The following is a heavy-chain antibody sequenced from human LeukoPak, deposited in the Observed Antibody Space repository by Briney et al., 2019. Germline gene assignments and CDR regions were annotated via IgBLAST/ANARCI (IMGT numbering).Heavy chain of an antibody. V-gene: IGHV3-23*01. CDR2: ISGSGGST. CDR3: APLGCGGSCYRFDY. J-gene: IGHJ4*02. Sequence: GGSLRLSCAASGFTFTSYAMSWVRQAPGKGLEWVSAISGSGGSTYYADSVKGRFTISRDNSKNTLYLQMNSLRAEDTAVYYCAPLGCGGSCYRFDYCGQGTLVTVSS. CDR1: GFTFTSYA. D-gene: IGHD2-15*01.